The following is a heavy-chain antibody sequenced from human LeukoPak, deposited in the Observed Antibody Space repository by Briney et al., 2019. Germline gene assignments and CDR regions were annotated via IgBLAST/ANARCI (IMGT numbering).Heavy chain of an antibody. CDR1: GFTFTDYG. D-gene: IGHD3-22*01. CDR3: AKDGYYDSSGYSYYYYYMDV. Sequence: GGSLRLSCAASGFTFTDYGVHWVRQAPGKGLGWVTFIRFDGSNKDYADSVKGRFTISRDNSKNTLFLQMNSLRAEDTAVYYCAKDGYYDSSGYSYYYYYMDVWGKGTTVTVSS. V-gene: IGHV3-30*02. J-gene: IGHJ6*03. CDR2: IRFDGSNK.